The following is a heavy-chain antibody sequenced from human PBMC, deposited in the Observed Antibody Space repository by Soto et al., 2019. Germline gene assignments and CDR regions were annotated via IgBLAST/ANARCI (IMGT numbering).Heavy chain of an antibody. D-gene: IGHD3-10*01. J-gene: IGHJ4*02. CDR2: INAGNGNT. Sequence: VQLVQSGAEVKKPGASVKVSCKASGYTFTSYAMHWVRQAPGQRLEWMGWINAGNGNTKYSQKVQGRVTITRDTSASTAYMELSSLRSEDTAVYYCARDMGFGLSDYWGKGTLVTVSS. V-gene: IGHV1-3*01. CDR1: GYTFTSYA. CDR3: ARDMGFGLSDY.